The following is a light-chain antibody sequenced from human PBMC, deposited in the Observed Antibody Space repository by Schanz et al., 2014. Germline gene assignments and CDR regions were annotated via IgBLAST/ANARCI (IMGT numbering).Light chain of an antibody. CDR3: SSYTSRNTVV. CDR2: DVI. Sequence: QSALTQPRSVSGSPGQSVTISCTGTSSDVGGYNYVSWYQQYPGKGPKLVIYDVIKRPSGVPDRFSGSKSGNTASLTISGLQAEDEADYYCSSYTSRNTVVFGGGTKLTVL. CDR1: SSDVGGYNY. V-gene: IGLV2-11*01. J-gene: IGLJ2*01.